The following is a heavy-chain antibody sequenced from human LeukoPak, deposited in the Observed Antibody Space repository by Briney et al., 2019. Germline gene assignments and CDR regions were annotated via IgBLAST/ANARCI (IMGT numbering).Heavy chain of an antibody. CDR1: GGSISSYY. CDR3: ARRTPLNSSSWYWFDP. Sequence: SETLSLTCTVSGGSISSYYWSWLRQPPGKGLEWIGYIYYSGSTNYNPSLKSRVTISVDTSKNQFSLKLSSVTAADTAVYYCARRTPLNSSSWYWFDPWGQGTLVTVSS. CDR2: IYYSGST. D-gene: IGHD6-13*01. V-gene: IGHV4-59*08. J-gene: IGHJ5*02.